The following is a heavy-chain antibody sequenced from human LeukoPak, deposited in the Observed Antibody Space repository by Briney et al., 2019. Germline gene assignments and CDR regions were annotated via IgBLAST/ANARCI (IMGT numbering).Heavy chain of an antibody. CDR1: GFTFSNYI. D-gene: IGHD3-22*01. CDR3: ARDIVYYDSSGYEEFDY. V-gene: IGHV3-21*01. Sequence: GSLRLSCAASGFTFSNYIMTWVRQAPGKGLEWVSCISSSTSYIYYADSVKGRFTISRDNAKNSLYLQMNSLRAEDTAVYYCARDIVYYDSSGYEEFDYWGQGTLVTVSS. CDR2: ISSSTSYI. J-gene: IGHJ4*02.